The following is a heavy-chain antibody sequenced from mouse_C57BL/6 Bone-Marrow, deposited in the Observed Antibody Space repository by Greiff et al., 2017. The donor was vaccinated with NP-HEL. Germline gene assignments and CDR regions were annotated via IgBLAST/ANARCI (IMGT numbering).Heavy chain of an antibody. Sequence: VKLMESGPGLVAPSQSLSITCTVSGFSLTSYAISWVRQPPGKGLEWLGVIWTGGGTNYNSALKSRLSISKDNSKSQVFLKMNSLQTDDTARYYCARRTVVAGGAMDYWGQGTSVTVSS. CDR2: IWTGGGT. CDR3: ARRTVVAGGAMDY. J-gene: IGHJ4*01. D-gene: IGHD1-1*01. V-gene: IGHV2-9-1*01. CDR1: GFSLTSYA.